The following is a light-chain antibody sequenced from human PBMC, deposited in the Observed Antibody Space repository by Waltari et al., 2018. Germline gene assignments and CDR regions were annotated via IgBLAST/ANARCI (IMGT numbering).Light chain of an antibody. J-gene: IGLJ3*02. CDR1: SSAVGRYNL. Sequence: QSALTQHASVSGSPGQSITISCTGTSSAVGRYNLVSLYQHHPGKAPKVIIYEGSKRPAGVSNRFSGSKSGNTASLTISGLQAEDEADYYCCSYAGSTTSVMFGGGTKLTVL. CDR3: CSYAGSTTSVM. V-gene: IGLV2-23*01. CDR2: EGS.